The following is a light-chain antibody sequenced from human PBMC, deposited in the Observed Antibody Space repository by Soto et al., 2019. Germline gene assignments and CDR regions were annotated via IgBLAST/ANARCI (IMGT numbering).Light chain of an antibody. CDR2: SNY. J-gene: IGLJ3*02. CDR1: DSNIGAGYD. CDR3: QSYDTRLGDWV. Sequence: QSVLTQPPSVSGAPGQTVTISCSGSDSNIGAGYDLHWYQQVPGTAPKLLIHSNYLRASGVPDRFSASKSVTSASLAIIGLQADDEADYYCQSYDTRLGDWVFGGGTKLTV. V-gene: IGLV1-40*01.